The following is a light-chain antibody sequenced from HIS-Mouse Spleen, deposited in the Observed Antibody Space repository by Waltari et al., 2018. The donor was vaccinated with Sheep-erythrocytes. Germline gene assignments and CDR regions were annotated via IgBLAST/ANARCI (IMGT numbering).Light chain of an antibody. CDR1: SSDLGSYNL. CDR2: EGS. V-gene: IGLV2-23*01. J-gene: IGLJ3*02. Sequence: QSALTQPASVSGSPGQSITISCTGTSSDLGSYNLVSWYQQHPGKAPKLMIYEGSKRTSGVSNRFSGSKYGNTASLTISGLQAEDEADYYCCSYAGSSTPWVFGGGTKLTVL. CDR3: CSYAGSSTPWV.